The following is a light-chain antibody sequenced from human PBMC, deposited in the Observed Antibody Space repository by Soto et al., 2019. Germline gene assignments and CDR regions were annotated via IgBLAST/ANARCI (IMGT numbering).Light chain of an antibody. Sequence: QSALTQPASVSGSPGQSITISCTGTSSDVGGYNSVSWYQQHPGKAPKLVIYEVSDRPSGVSNRFSGSKSGNTASLTISGLQAEDEADYYCSSYAFCSPVVFGGGTKLTVL. J-gene: IGLJ2*01. CDR1: SSDVGGYNS. CDR3: SSYAFCSPVV. V-gene: IGLV2-14*01. CDR2: EVS.